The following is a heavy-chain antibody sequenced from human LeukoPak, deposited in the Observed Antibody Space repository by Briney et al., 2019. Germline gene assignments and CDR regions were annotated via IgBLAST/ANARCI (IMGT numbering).Heavy chain of an antibody. CDR3: ARDSSNSYDY. D-gene: IGHD1-1*01. CDR1: GFTLSHYY. CDR2: ISSSGSIL. V-gene: IGHV3-11*04. Sequence: GGSLRLSCAASGFTLSHYYRSWIRQAPGKGLEWVSYISSSGSILYYADSVKGRFTISRDNAKNSLYLQMNSLRAEDTAVYYCARDSSNSYDYWGQGTLVTVSS. J-gene: IGHJ4*02.